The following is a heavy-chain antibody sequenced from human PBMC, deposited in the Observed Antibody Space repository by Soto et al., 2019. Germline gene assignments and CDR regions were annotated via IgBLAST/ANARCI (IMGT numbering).Heavy chain of an antibody. CDR3: ARRRGVPPYMDV. CDR1: GCSISSYY. CDR2: IYYSGST. D-gene: IGHD3-10*01. V-gene: IGHV4-59*08. J-gene: IGHJ6*03. Sequence: SETLSLTCTVSGCSISSYYWSWIRQPPGKGLEWIGYIYYSGSTNYNPSLKSRVTISVDTSKNQFSLKLGSVTAADTAVYYCARRRGVPPYMDVWGKGTTVTVSS.